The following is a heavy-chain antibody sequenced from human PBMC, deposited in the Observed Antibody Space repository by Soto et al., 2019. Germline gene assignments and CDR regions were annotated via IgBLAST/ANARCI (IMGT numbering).Heavy chain of an antibody. D-gene: IGHD3-16*01. Sequence: LRLSCAASGFTFSSYWMHWVRQAPGKGLVWVSRINSDGSSTSYADSVKGRFTISRDNAKNTLYLQMNSLRAEDTAVYYCAVRQDYYYGMDVWGQGTTVTVSS. CDR1: GFTFSSYW. CDR2: INSDGSST. J-gene: IGHJ6*02. V-gene: IGHV3-74*01. CDR3: AVRQDYYYGMDV.